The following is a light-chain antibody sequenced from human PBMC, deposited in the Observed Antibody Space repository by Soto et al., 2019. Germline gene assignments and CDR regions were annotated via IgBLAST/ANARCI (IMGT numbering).Light chain of an antibody. CDR1: QSVGRN. V-gene: IGKV3-15*01. J-gene: IGKJ2*01. CDR3: QQDNNWPYT. Sequence: EIVMTQSPVALSVSPGERAALSCRASQSVGRNFAWYQQRPGQAPRVLIYVTSTRATGVPARFSGSGSGTDFTLTISSLQSEDFADYSCQQDNNWPYTFGQGTRLEIK. CDR2: VTS.